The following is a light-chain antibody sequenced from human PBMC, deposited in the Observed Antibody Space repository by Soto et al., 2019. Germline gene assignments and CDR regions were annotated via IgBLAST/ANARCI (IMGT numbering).Light chain of an antibody. V-gene: IGLV1-44*01. CDR1: SSNIGSNT. CDR2: SNN. J-gene: IGLJ3*02. CDR3: AAWDDILNGWV. Sequence: QSVLTQPPSASGTPGQRVTISCSGSSSNIGSNTVNWYQQHPGTAPKLLIYSNNQRPSGVPDRFSRSKSGTSASLAISGLQSEDEADYYCAAWDDILNGWVFGGGTELTVL.